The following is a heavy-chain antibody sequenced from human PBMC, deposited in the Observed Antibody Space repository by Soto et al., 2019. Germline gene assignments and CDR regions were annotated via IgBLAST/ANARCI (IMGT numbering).Heavy chain of an antibody. J-gene: IGHJ3*02. D-gene: IGHD2-21*01. CDR3: THLLNAYYLLDPFDI. V-gene: IGHV2-5*02. CDR1: GFSLTTGGVG. CDR2: IYWDGDA. Sequence: VSGPTLVNPTETLTLTCTLSGFSLTTGGVGVAWIRQPPGKAPEWLAVIYWDGDARYNPSLKTRLTITKDTSKNQVLLTMTAMDPVDTGTYYCTHLLNAYYLLDPFDIWGQGTMVTVSS.